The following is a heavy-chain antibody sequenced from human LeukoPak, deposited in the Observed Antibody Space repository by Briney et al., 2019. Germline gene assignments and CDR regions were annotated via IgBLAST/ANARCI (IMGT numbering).Heavy chain of an antibody. CDR3: ARGWDSSGQMPFLY. D-gene: IGHD3-22*01. J-gene: IGHJ4*02. Sequence: SVKVSCKVSGYTLTELSMHWVRQAPGQGLEWMGGIIPIFGTANYAQKFQGRVTITADVSTSTAYVELSSLRSEDTAVYYCARGWDSSGQMPFLYWGQGTLVTVSS. CDR1: GYTLTELS. CDR2: IIPIFGTA. V-gene: IGHV1-69*13.